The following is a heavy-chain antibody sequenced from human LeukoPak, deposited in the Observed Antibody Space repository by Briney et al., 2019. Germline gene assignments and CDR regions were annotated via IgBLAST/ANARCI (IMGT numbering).Heavy chain of an antibody. D-gene: IGHD3-16*01. V-gene: IGHV3-15*01. CDR2: IKSKTDGGTT. CDR3: TFESMMGGALRVAFDN. Sequence: GGSLRLSCAASGFTFSSYSMNWVRQAPGKGLEWVGRIKSKTDGGTTDYAAPVKGRFTISRDDSKNTLYLQMNSLKTEDTAVYYCTFESMMGGALRVAFDNWGQGTMVTVSS. CDR1: GFTFSSYS. J-gene: IGHJ3*02.